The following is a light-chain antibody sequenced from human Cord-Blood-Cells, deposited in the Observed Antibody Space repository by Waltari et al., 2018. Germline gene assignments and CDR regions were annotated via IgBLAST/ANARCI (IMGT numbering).Light chain of an antibody. J-gene: IGLJ2*01. CDR1: SSAVGGYNY. Sequence: QSALTQPASVSGSPGQSITISCTGTSSAVGGYNYVSWYQQHPGKAPKLMIYEVSNRPSGVSNRFSGSKSGNTSSLTISGLKAEDEADYYCSSYTSSSTLVFGGGTKLTVL. CDR3: SSYTSSSTLV. CDR2: EVS. V-gene: IGLV2-14*01.